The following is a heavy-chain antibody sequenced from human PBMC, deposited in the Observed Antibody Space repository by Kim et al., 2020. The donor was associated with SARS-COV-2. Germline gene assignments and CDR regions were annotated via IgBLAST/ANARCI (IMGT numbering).Heavy chain of an antibody. CDR1: GFTVSSNY. V-gene: IGHV3-53*01. D-gene: IGHD3-10*01. CDR3: AVERDVKVRGVNEYVFDI. J-gene: IGHJ3*02. CDR2: IYSGGST. Sequence: GGSLRLSCAASGFTVSSNYMSWVRQAPGKGLEWVSVIYSGGSTYYADSVKGRFTIYRDNSKNKLYLQMNSLRAEDTAVYYCAVERDVKVRGVNEYVFDIWGQGTMVTVSS.